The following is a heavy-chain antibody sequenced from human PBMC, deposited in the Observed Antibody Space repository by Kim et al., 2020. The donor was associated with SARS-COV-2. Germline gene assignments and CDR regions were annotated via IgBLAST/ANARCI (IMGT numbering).Heavy chain of an antibody. V-gene: IGHV4-34*01. CDR3: ARYSYGSDLDY. Sequence: SETLSLTCAVYGGSFSGYYWSWIRQPPGKGLEWIGEINHSGSTNYNPSLKSRVTISVDTSKNQFSLKLSSVTAADTAVYYCARYSYGSDLDYWGQGTLVTVSS. CDR1: GGSFSGYY. J-gene: IGHJ4*02. D-gene: IGHD5-18*01. CDR2: INHSGST.